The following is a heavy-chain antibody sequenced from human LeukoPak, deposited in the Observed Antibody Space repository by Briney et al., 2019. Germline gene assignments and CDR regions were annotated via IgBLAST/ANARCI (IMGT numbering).Heavy chain of an antibody. Sequence: GGSLRLSCVASGFTFSSYSMNWVRQAPGKGLEWVSYISGSTSAVYYADSVRGRFTISRDNAKNSLYLQMNSLRDDDTAVYYCARRERQSANYYYFDYWGQGTLVTVSS. CDR1: GFTFSSYS. V-gene: IGHV3-48*02. CDR3: ARRERQSANYYYFDY. CDR2: ISGSTSAV. J-gene: IGHJ4*02. D-gene: IGHD4/OR15-4a*01.